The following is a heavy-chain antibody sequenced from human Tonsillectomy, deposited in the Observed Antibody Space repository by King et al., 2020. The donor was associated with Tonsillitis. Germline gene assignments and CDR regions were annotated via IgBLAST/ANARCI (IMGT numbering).Heavy chain of an antibody. CDR3: AREAREYNWNYSYYYYMDV. CDR1: GFTFSRYW. V-gene: IGHV3-74*01. CDR2: INIDGSST. D-gene: IGHD1-20*01. Sequence: VQLVESGGGLVQPGGSLRLSCAASGFTFSRYWMHWVRQAPGKGLVWVSRINIDGSSTSYADSVKGRFTISRDNAKNTLYLQMNSLRAEDTAVYYCAREAREYNWNYSYYYYMDVWGKGTTVTVSS. J-gene: IGHJ6*03.